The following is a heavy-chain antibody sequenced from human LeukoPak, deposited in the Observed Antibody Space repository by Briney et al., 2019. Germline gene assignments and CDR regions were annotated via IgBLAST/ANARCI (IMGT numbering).Heavy chain of an antibody. CDR1: GGSFSGYY. CDR2: INHSGST. Sequence: SETLSLTCAVYGGSFSGYYWSWIHQPPGKGLEWIGEINHSGSTNYNPSLKSRVTISVDTSKNQFSLKLSSGTAADTAVYYCARLGYCSSTSCYSRYFDLWGRGTLVTVSS. J-gene: IGHJ2*01. V-gene: IGHV4-34*01. D-gene: IGHD2-2*03. CDR3: ARLGYCSSTSCYSRYFDL.